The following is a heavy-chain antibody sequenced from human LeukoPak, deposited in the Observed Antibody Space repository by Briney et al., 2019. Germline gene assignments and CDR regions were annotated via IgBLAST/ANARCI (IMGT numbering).Heavy chain of an antibody. CDR3: ARHGGIIAAAGTRAFDI. D-gene: IGHD6-13*01. CDR2: IYYSGST. J-gene: IGHJ3*02. V-gene: IGHV4-39*01. CDR1: GGSISSSSYY. Sequence: SETLSLTCTVSGGSISSSSYYWGWIRQPPGKGLEWIGSIYYSGSTYYNPSLKSRVTISVDTSLKLTSVTAADTAVYHCARHGGIIAAAGTRAFDIWGQGTMVTVSS.